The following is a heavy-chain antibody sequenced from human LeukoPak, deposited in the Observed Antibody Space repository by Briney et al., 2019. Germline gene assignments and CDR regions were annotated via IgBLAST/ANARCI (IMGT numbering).Heavy chain of an antibody. J-gene: IGHJ4*02. CDR2: IYTSGST. CDR3: ARLSYSGSSPDY. Sequence: SETLSLTCTVSGGSISSYYWSWIRQPPGKGLEWIGYIYTSGSTNYNPSLKSRVTISVDTYKNQFSLKLSSVTAADTAVYYCARLSYSGSSPDYWGQGTLVTVSS. CDR1: GGSISSYY. D-gene: IGHD1-26*01. V-gene: IGHV4-4*09.